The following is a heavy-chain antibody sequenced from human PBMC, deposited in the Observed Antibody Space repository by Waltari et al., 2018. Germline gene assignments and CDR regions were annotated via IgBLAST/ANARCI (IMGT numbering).Heavy chain of an antibody. D-gene: IGHD6-19*01. Sequence: EVLLVESGGGLIQPGGSLRLPCSASEFTVGCNYMSWVRQAPGKGLEWVSVIYSGGSTNYADSVKGRFSISRDNAKNTLYLQMNSLRAEDTAVYYCARGGSSGWHNFDYWGQGTLVTVSS. CDR1: EFTVGCNY. V-gene: IGHV3-53*01. J-gene: IGHJ4*02. CDR2: IYSGGST. CDR3: ARGGSSGWHNFDY.